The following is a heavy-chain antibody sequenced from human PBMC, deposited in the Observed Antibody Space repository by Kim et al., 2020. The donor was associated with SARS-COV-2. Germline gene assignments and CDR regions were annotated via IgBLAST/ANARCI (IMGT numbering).Heavy chain of an antibody. CDR3: ARRAETSAVINSDNWVAP. J-gene: IGHJ5*02. CDR1: GDSISTNS. Sequence: SETLSLTCTVSGDSISTNSWNWSRQSPGKGLEWIWYRCYSGNTKYNPSLESRVTISVDPSKNQFSLKLGSVTAADTAVYYCARRAETSAVINSDNWVAPGGQGTLVSASS. D-gene: IGHD2-2*02. V-gene: IGHV4-59*08. CDR2: RCYSGNT.